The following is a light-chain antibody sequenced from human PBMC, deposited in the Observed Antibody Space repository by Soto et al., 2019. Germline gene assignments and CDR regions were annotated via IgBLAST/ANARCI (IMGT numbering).Light chain of an antibody. V-gene: IGKV3-20*01. Sequence: EIVLTQSPGTLSLSPGERATLSCRASQSVDSNYLSWYQQKPGQGPRLLIYGASNRATDIPGRFSGSGSGKDFTLTITRLEPEDFAVYYCQQYGSSPRTFGQGTKVEIK. CDR3: QQYGSSPRT. CDR1: QSVDSNY. CDR2: GAS. J-gene: IGKJ1*01.